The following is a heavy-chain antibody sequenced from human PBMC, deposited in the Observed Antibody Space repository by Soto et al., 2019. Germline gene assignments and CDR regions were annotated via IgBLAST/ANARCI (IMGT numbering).Heavy chain of an antibody. J-gene: IGHJ4*02. V-gene: IGHV1-2*04. D-gene: IGHD3-10*01. CDR1: GYTFTGYY. CDR3: ARDRDYYGSGSYYIFDY. CDR2: INPNSGGT. Sequence: GASVKVSCKASGYTFTGYYMHWVRQAPGQGLEWMGWINPNSGGTNYAQKFQGWVTMTRDTSISTAYMELSRLRSDDTAVYYCARDRDYYGSGSYYIFDYWGQGTLVTVSS.